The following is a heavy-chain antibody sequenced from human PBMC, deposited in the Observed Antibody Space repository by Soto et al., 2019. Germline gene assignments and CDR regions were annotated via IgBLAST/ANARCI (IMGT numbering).Heavy chain of an antibody. CDR2: ISATSTYI. J-gene: IGHJ3*02. CDR1: VFTFSTYS. V-gene: IGHV3-21*01. D-gene: IGHD6-13*01. Sequence: GSLRLSCAASVFTFSTYSVNWVRQATWRGLAFGSSISATSTYIYYAYSVKGRFTISTDNAKNSLYLHTNSLRAAHTAVYYCARDVTGYSPGPFDIWGQGTMVTVSS. CDR3: ARDVTGYSPGPFDI.